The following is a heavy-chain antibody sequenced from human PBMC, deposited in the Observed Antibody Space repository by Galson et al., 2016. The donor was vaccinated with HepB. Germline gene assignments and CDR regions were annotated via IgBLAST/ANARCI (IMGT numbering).Heavy chain of an antibody. D-gene: IGHD2-15*01. J-gene: IGHJ6*02. CDR2: ISWDSGSI. CDR1: GFSFDDYA. Sequence: SLRLSCAASGFSFDDYAMHWVRQAPGKGLEWVPGISWDSGSIGYADPVKGRVTISRDNAKNSLYLQMNSLRAEDTALYYCAKDRGAAILYGMDVWGQGTTVTVAS. V-gene: IGHV3-9*01. CDR3: AKDRGAAILYGMDV.